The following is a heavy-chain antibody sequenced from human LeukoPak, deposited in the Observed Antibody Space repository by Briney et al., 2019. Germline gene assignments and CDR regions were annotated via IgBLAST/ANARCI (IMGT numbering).Heavy chain of an antibody. CDR2: ISGSGGDT. J-gene: IGHJ4*02. Sequence: GGSLRLSCAASGFTFSNYAMSWVREAPGKGVEWVSGISGSGGDTYYADSVKGRFTISRGNSKNTLYLQMNSVRAEDTAVYYCAKDRSCTNNICHGDFDYWGQGTLVTVSS. CDR3: AKDRSCTNNICHGDFDY. D-gene: IGHD2-8*01. CDR1: GFTFSNYA. V-gene: IGHV3-23*01.